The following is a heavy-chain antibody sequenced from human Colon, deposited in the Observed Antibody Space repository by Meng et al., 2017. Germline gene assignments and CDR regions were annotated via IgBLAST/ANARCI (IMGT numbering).Heavy chain of an antibody. CDR2: ISYGGDAT. D-gene: IGHD5-12*01. V-gene: IGHV3-23*01. Sequence: GGSLRLSCAASGFMFSAYAMTWVRQAPGKGLEWVSSISYGGDATYYADSVKGRFTISRDNSKNTVYLQMHSLRADDMAVYYCAKDREVATITYYGLDVWGEGTTVTVSS. CDR3: AKDREVATITYYGLDV. CDR1: GFMFSAYA. J-gene: IGHJ6*04.